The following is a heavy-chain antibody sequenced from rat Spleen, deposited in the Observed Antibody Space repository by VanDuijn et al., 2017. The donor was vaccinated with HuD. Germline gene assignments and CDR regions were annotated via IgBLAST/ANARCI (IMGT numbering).Heavy chain of an antibody. Sequence: QLQESGPGLVKPSQSLSLTCSVTVYSITSSYRWNWIRKFPGNKLEWMGYINGAGSTNYNPSLKSRISITRDTSKHQFFLQVNSVTTEDTATYYCARSDGTHYYLPFADWGQGTLVTVSS. CDR2: INGAGST. V-gene: IGHV3-3*01. CDR3: ARSDGTHYYLPFAD. CDR1: VYSITSSYR. D-gene: IGHD1-12*02. J-gene: IGHJ3*01.